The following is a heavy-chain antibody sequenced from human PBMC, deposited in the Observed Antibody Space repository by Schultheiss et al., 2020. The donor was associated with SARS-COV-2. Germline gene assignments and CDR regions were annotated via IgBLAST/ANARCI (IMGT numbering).Heavy chain of an antibody. CDR2: IYPGDSDT. D-gene: IGHD3-3*01. Sequence: GGSLRLSCQASGYRFSTYWIAWVRQMPGKGLEWMGIIYPGDSDTRYSPSFQGQVTISADQSIGTAYLQWSSLKASDTAMYYCARQRYDFWSGYAENWFDPWGQGTLVTVSS. V-gene: IGHV5-51*01. CDR3: ARQRYDFWSGYAENWFDP. J-gene: IGHJ5*02. CDR1: GYRFSTYW.